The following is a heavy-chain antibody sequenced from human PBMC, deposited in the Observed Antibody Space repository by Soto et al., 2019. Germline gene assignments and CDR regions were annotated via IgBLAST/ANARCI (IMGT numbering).Heavy chain of an antibody. Sequence: QVQLVESGGGVVQPGRSLRLSCAASGFTFSSYGMHWVRQAPGKGLEWVAVISYDGSNKYYADSVKGRFTISRDNSKNTLYLQMNSLRAEDTAVYYCAKELKQWLVRGPFDYWGQGTLVTVSS. V-gene: IGHV3-30*18. D-gene: IGHD6-19*01. CDR1: GFTFSSYG. J-gene: IGHJ4*02. CDR2: ISYDGSNK. CDR3: AKELKQWLVRGPFDY.